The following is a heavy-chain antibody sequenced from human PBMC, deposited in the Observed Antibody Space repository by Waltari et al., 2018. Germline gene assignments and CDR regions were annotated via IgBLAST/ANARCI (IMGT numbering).Heavy chain of an antibody. CDR3: ARRYFDWFDP. Sequence: QVQLVQSGAEVKKPGASVKVSCKASGYTFTSYAMHWVRQSPGQRLEWMGCINACNVNTKFSQKFQGRVTITRDTSASTAYMELSSLRSEDTAVYYCARRYFDWFDPWGQGTLVTVSS. J-gene: IGHJ5*02. CDR2: INACNVNT. CDR1: GYTFTSYA. D-gene: IGHD3-9*01. V-gene: IGHV1-3*01.